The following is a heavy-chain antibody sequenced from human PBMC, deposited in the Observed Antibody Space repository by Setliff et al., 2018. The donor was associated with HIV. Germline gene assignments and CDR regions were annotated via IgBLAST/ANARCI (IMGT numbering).Heavy chain of an antibody. Sequence: GGSLRLSCAASGFSFRSYAVSWVRQAPGKGLEWVSVISGSGDITYYRESVKGRFTVSRDNSNNTVYLQMNSLRAEDTAMYYCTRLWHENWGGVDYWGQGTLVTVSS. CDR1: GFSFRSYA. CDR3: TRLWHENWGGVDY. D-gene: IGHD3-16*01. CDR2: ISGSGDIT. V-gene: IGHV3-23*01. J-gene: IGHJ4*02.